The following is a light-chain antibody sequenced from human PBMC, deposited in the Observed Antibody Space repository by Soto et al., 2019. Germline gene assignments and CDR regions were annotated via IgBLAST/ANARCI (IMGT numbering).Light chain of an antibody. CDR2: EAS. CDR1: QNINKN. J-gene: IGKJ2*01. CDR3: QQSFHTPYT. V-gene: IGKV1-39*01. Sequence: IQMTQSPSSLSAFVGDSVTISCRASQNINKNLNWYQQKSGKAPSLLMYEASTLQSVVPSRFSGSGSRTDFTLAITNLQPEDFATYYCQQSFHTPYTFGQGTKLVI.